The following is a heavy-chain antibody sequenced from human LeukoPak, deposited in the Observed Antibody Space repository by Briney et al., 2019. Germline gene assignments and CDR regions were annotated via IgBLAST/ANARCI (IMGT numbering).Heavy chain of an antibody. Sequence: GGSLRLSCAASGFTFSSYAASWVRQAPGKGLEWVSAITGSGGYTYNADSVKGRFTISRDNSKNTLYLQMNSLRAEDTAVYYCAKVGVAGGYYWFDPWGQGTLVTVSS. D-gene: IGHD6-19*01. CDR2: ITGSGGYT. J-gene: IGHJ5*02. V-gene: IGHV3-23*01. CDR1: GFTFSSYA. CDR3: AKVGVAGGYYWFDP.